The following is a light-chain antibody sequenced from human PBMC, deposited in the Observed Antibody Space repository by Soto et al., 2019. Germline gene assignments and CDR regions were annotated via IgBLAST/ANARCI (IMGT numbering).Light chain of an antibody. Sequence: NFMLTQPHSVSESPGKTVTISCTRSSGNIASNYVQWYQQRPGSSPTTVLYEDNQRPSGVPDRFSGSIDISSNSASLTISVLKTEDESYYYSQSYDNNNHVVFGGGTKLTVL. J-gene: IGLJ2*01. CDR3: QSYDNNNHVV. V-gene: IGLV6-57*01. CDR2: EDN. CDR1: SGNIASNY.